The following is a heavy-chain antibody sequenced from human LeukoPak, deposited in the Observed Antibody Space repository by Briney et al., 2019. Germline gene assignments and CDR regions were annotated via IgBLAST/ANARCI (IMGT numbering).Heavy chain of an antibody. V-gene: IGHV3-30*18. J-gene: IGHJ4*02. CDR3: AKDLRGGYDPALWNFDY. CDR1: GFIFSSYG. Sequence: GRSLRLSCAASGFIFSSYGMRWVRQAPGKGLEWVAVISYDGSNKYYADSVKGRFTITRDNSKNTLHLQMHSLRPEDTAVYYCAKDLRGGYDPALWNFDYWGQGTLVTVSS. CDR2: ISYDGSNK. D-gene: IGHD5-12*01.